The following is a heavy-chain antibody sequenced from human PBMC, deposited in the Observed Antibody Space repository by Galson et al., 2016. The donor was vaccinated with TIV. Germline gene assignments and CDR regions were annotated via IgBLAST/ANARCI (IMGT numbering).Heavy chain of an antibody. CDR1: GGTFSRYT. CDR3: ARDMKSGYSSSWPPLDY. CDR2: IIPLLGIT. D-gene: IGHD6-13*01. J-gene: IGHJ4*02. Sequence: SVKVSCKASGGTFSRYTVSWVRLAPGQGLEWMGRIIPLLGITNYAQKFQGRVTITTDRSTTTAYMELSSLRSVDTAVYYCARDMKSGYSSSWPPLDYWGQGTLVTVSS. V-gene: IGHV1-69*04.